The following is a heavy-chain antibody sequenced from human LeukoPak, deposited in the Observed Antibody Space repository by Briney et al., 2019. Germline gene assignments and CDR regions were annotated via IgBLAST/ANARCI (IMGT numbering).Heavy chain of an antibody. V-gene: IGHV4-4*09. CDR1: GGSISSYY. D-gene: IGHD3-3*01. CDR2: IYTSGST. J-gene: IGHJ4*02. CDR3: AGVDFWSGYYIAY. Sequence: SETLSLTCTVSGGSISSYYWSWIRQPPGKGLEWIGYIYTSGSTNYNPSLKSRVTISVDTSKNQFSLKLSSVTAADTAVNYCAGVDFWSGYYIAYWGQGTLVTVSS.